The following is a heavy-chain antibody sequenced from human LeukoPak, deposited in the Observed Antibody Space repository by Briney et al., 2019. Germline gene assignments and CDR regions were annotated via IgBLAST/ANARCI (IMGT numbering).Heavy chain of an antibody. D-gene: IGHD3-22*01. Sequence: QPGRSLRLSCAVSGITLSNYGMSWVSQAPGKGLEWVAGISDSGGRTNYADSVKGRFTIARDNPKNTLYLQMNSLRAEDTAVYFCAKRGVVIRVILVGFHKEAYYFDSWGQGALVTVSS. CDR3: AKRGVVIRVILVGFHKEAYYFDS. CDR1: GITLSNYG. J-gene: IGHJ4*02. V-gene: IGHV3-23*01. CDR2: ISDSGGRT.